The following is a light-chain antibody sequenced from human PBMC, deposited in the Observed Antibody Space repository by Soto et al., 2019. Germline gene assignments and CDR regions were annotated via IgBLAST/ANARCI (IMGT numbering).Light chain of an antibody. CDR1: QSISNY. CDR2: AAS. J-gene: IGKJ2*01. V-gene: IGKV1-39*01. CDR3: QQTYITPYT. Sequence: DIQMTQSPSSLSASVGDRVTVTCRASQSISNYLNWYQQKPGKDPKVLIYAASSLQSGVPSRFSGSGSGTDFTLTFSSLQPEDFATYYCQQTYITPYTFGRGTKLEIK.